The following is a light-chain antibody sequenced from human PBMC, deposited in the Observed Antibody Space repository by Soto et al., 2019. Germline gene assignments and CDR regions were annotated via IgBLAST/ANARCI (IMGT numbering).Light chain of an antibody. V-gene: IGLV2-8*01. CDR3: SSYAGSNFVV. J-gene: IGLJ1*01. Sequence: QSALTQPPSASGSPGQSVTISCTGTSSDVGGYNYVSWYQLHPGKAPKLMIYAVSERPSGVPDRFSGSKSGNTASLTVSGLQAEDEADYYCSSYAGSNFVVFGTGTKLTVL. CDR2: AVS. CDR1: SSDVGGYNY.